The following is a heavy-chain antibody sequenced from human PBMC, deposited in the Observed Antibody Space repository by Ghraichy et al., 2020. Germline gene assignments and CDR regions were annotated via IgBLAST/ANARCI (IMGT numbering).Heavy chain of an antibody. D-gene: IGHD3-22*01. CDR2: NSAYNGNT. Sequence: ASVKVSCKASGYTFTSYGISWVRQAPGQGLEWMGWNSAYNGNTNYAQKLQGRVTMTTDTSTSTAYMELRSLRSDDTAVYYCARTTTYYYDSSGSELDYWGQGTLVTVSS. CDR3: ARTTTYYYDSSGSELDY. CDR1: GYTFTSYG. V-gene: IGHV1-18*01. J-gene: IGHJ4*02.